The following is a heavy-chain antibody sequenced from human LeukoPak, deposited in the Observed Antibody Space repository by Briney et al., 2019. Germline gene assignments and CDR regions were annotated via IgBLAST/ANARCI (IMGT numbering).Heavy chain of an antibody. CDR3: ARVMTTVPPYYYYGMDV. D-gene: IGHD4-17*01. CDR1: GYTFTGYA. V-gene: IGHV7-4-1*02. CDR2: INTNTGNP. J-gene: IGHJ6*02. Sequence: ASVKVSCKASGYTFTGYAMNWVRQAPGQGLEWMGWINTNTGNPTYAQGFTGRFVFSLDTSVSTAYLQISSLKAEDTAVYYCARVMTTVPPYYYYGMDVWGQGTTVTVSS.